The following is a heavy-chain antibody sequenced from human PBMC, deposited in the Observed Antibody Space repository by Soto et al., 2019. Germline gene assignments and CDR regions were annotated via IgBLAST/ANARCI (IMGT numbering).Heavy chain of an antibody. CDR2: ISSSSSYI. D-gene: IGHD3-22*01. V-gene: IGHV3-21*01. Sequence: GGSLRLSCAASGFTFSSYSMNWVRQAPGKGLEWVSSISSSSSYIYYADSVKGRFTISRDNAKNSLYLQMNSLRAEDTAVYYCAQLDYYDSSGYYSDAFDIWGQGTMVTVSS. J-gene: IGHJ3*02. CDR3: AQLDYYDSSGYYSDAFDI. CDR1: GFTFSSYS.